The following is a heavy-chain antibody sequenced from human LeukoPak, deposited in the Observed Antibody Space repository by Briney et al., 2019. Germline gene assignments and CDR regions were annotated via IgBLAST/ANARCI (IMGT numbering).Heavy chain of an antibody. CDR1: GFTFSTYS. CDR2: ISGSSSTI. CDR3: ARAIAAAADY. V-gene: IGHV3-48*01. D-gene: IGHD6-13*01. Sequence: GGSLRLSCAASGFTFSTYSMNWVRQAPGKGLEWVSYISGSSSTIYYADSVKGRFTISRDNAKNSVHLQMNSLRAEDTAVYYCARAIAAAADYWGQGTLVTVSS. J-gene: IGHJ4*02.